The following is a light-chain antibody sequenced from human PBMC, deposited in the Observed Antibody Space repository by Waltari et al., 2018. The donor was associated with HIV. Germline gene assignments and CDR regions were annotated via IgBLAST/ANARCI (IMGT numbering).Light chain of an antibody. CDR3: SSYTTRASVV. V-gene: IGLV2-14*01. Sequence: QSALTQPASVSGSPGQSITISCPGPTTAISTYTFVSWYQQSPARAPKLIIFAVNSRPSGISDRFSGSKSGDTASLTISGLQAEDEAVYFCSSYTTRASVVFGGGTKLTVL. CDR2: AVN. CDR1: TTAISTYTF. J-gene: IGLJ2*01.